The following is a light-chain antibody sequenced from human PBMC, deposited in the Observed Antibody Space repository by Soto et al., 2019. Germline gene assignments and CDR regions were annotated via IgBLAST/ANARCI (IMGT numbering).Light chain of an antibody. CDR1: QSISSW. J-gene: IGKJ2*01. Sequence: DIHMTQSPSTLSASVGDRVTITCRASQSISSWLAWYQQKPGKAPKILVNKASTLENGVPTRFSGSGSGTEFTLTINSLQPDDFATYYCQQYNVYYTFGQGTKLEIK. CDR3: QQYNVYYT. CDR2: KAS. V-gene: IGKV1-5*03.